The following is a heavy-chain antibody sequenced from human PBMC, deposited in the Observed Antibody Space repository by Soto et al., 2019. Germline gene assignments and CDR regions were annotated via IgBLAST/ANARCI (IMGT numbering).Heavy chain of an antibody. V-gene: IGHV3-15*01. CDR2: IKSKTDGGTT. CDR1: GFTFSNAW. CDR3: TTEEDIGAASDY. J-gene: IGHJ4*02. D-gene: IGHD6-13*01. Sequence: EVQLVESGGGLVKPGGSLRLSCAASGFTFSNAWMSWVRQAPGKGLEWVGRIKSKTDGGTTDYAAPVKGRFTISRDDSKNTLDPQMNSLKTEDTAVYYCTTEEDIGAASDYWGQGTLVTVSS.